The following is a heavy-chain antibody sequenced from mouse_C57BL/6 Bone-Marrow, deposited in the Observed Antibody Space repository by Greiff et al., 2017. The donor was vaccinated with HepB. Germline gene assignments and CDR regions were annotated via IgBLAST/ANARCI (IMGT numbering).Heavy chain of an antibody. V-gene: IGHV1-50*01. CDR3: ARGGRRDYAMDY. J-gene: IGHJ4*01. CDR2: IDPSDSYT. CDR1: GYTFPSYW. Sequence: VKPGASVKLSCKASGYTFPSYWMQWVKQRPGQGLEWIGEIDPSDSYTNYNQKFKGKATLTVDTSSSTAYMQLSSLTSEDSAVYYCARGGRRDYAMDYWGQGTSVTVSS.